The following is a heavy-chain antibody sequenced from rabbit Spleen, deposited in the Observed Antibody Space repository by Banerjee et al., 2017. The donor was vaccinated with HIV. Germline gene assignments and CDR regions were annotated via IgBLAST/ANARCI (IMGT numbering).Heavy chain of an antibody. CDR1: GFTISSNYY. Sequence: QEQLEESGGRLVQPGGSLTLTCTASGFTISSNYYMCWVRQAPGKGLEWIACIYGADNNHIFYASWAKGRFTISKSTSLNTVTLQMTSLTAADTATYFCARDGGGNVNYYFDLWGPGTLVTVS. D-gene: IGHD1-1*01. V-gene: IGHV1S45*01. J-gene: IGHJ4*01. CDR2: IYGADNNHI. CDR3: ARDGGGNVNYYFDL.